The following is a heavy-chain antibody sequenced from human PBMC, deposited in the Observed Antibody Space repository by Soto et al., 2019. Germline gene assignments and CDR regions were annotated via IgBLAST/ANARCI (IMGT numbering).Heavy chain of an antibody. V-gene: IGHV3-7*02. CDR1: GLAFSTYW. CDR3: ATIGDVTFHY. CDR2: TKPDETET. J-gene: IGHJ4*02. Sequence: EVQLVESGGGLVQPGGSLRLSCTTSGLAFSTYWMAWVRQAPGKGLEWVGNTKPDETETYYADSVEGRFTISRDNAKSSLYLQMGSLRVEDTAVYYCATIGDVTFHYWGQGTPVTVSS. D-gene: IGHD4-4*01.